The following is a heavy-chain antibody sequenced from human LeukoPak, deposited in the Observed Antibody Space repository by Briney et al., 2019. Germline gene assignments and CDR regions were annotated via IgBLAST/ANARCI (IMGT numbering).Heavy chain of an antibody. Sequence: SETLSLTCTVSGGSISSTIYYCAWIRQPPGKGLEWIGSIYYGGKTYYNPSLKSRVTTSVDTSKNQFSLRLSSVTAADTAVYYCARHLGGSGSSDAFDIWGQGTMVTVSS. J-gene: IGHJ3*02. D-gene: IGHD3-3*01. CDR2: IYYGGKT. CDR1: GGSISSTIYY. V-gene: IGHV4-39*01. CDR3: ARHLGGSGSSDAFDI.